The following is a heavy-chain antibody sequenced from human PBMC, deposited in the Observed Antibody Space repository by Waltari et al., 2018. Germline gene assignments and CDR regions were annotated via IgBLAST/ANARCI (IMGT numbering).Heavy chain of an antibody. CDR2: IGAYNGNT. D-gene: IGHD2-2*01. CDR1: GYPFSSYG. Sequence: QVRLVQSAAEVKKPGASVKVPCKASGYPFSSYGISWVRQAPGQGLEWMGWIGAYNGNTDYAQKFRGRVTLTTDRSTNTAYMELRSLRSDDTAFYYCASSSFCSSTTCYLGYWGQGTLVTVSS. CDR3: ASSSFCSSTTCYLGY. J-gene: IGHJ4*02. V-gene: IGHV1-18*01.